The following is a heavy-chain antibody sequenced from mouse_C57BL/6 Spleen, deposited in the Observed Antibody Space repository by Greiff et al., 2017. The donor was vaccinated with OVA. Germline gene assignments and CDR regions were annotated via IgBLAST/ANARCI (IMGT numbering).Heavy chain of an antibody. D-gene: IGHD2-3*01. Sequence: QVHVKQSEAELARPGASVKLSCKASGYTFTSYGISWVKQRTGQGLEWIGELYPRSGNTYYNEKFKGKATLTADKSSSTAYMELRSLTSEDSAVYFWVIYDGYPWFADWGQGTLVTVSA. CDR2: LYPRSGNT. J-gene: IGHJ3*01. CDR1: GYTFTSYG. V-gene: IGHV1-81*01. CDR3: VIYDGYPWFAD.